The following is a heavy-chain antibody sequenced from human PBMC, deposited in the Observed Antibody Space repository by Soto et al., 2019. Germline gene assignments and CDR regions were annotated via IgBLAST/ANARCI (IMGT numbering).Heavy chain of an antibody. Sequence: ASVKVSCKVSGYTLTELSVHWVRQAPGKGLEWMGGFDPEDGETIYAQKFQGRVTMTEDTSTDTAYMELSSLRSEDTAVYYCATDPPGPDYGGKPDYYYYGMDVWGQGTTVTVSS. CDR1: GYTLTELS. V-gene: IGHV1-24*01. CDR2: FDPEDGET. D-gene: IGHD4-17*01. CDR3: ATDPPGPDYGGKPDYYYYGMDV. J-gene: IGHJ6*02.